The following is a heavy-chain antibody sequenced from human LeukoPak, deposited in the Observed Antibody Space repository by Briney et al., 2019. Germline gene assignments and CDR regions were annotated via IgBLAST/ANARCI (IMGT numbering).Heavy chain of an antibody. V-gene: IGHV3-21*01. J-gene: IGHJ3*02. Sequence: GVLRLSCAASGFTFNTYTMNWVRQAPGKGLEWVSSISSGTSYIYYADSVKGRFTISRDNAKNSLYLQMNSLRAEDTAVYYCARDPTSSWETAFDIWGQGTMVTVSS. CDR2: ISSGTSYI. CDR3: ARDPTSSWETAFDI. CDR1: GFTFNTYT. D-gene: IGHD1-26*01.